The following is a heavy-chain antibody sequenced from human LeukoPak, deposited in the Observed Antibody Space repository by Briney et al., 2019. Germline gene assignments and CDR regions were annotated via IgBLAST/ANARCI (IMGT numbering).Heavy chain of an antibody. J-gene: IGHJ3*02. D-gene: IGHD6-19*01. CDR2: INPNSGGT. CDR3: ARESALEEQWLGGAFDI. CDR1: GYTFTGYY. V-gene: IGHV1-2*02. Sequence: ASVKVSCKASGYTFTGYYMHWVRQAPGQGLERMGWINPNSGGTNYAQKFQGRVTMIRDTSISTAYMELNRLTSDDTAVYYCARESALEEQWLGGAFDIWGQGTMVTVSS.